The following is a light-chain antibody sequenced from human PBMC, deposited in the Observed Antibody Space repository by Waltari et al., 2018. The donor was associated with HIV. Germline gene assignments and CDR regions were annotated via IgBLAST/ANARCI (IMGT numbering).Light chain of an antibody. CDR2: WAS. V-gene: IGKV4-1*01. CDR3: QQYFSLPPT. Sequence: DIVMTQSPDSLAVSLGETVSIHCNSSRTVLYHSDNKNYLAGYQHKPGQAPRVLISWASTRAVMVPSSIPALGVPERFSGSGSGTNFSLTISGLQEDDVAIYYCQQYFSLPPTFGGGTRVERK. J-gene: IGKJ4*01. CDR1: RTVLYHSDNKNY.